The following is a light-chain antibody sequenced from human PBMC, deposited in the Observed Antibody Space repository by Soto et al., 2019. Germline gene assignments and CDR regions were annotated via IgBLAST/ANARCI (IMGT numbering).Light chain of an antibody. J-gene: IGLJ3*02. CDR2: EVS. CDR1: SSDIGSYNL. V-gene: IGLV2-23*02. Sequence: QSALTQPASVSGSLGQSISLSCTGTSSDIGSYNLVSWYQQYPGKAPKLMILEVSERPSGISNRFSGSKSGDTASLTISGLQAEDEGDYYCCSYAGSGKVVFGGGTKLTVL. CDR3: CSYAGSGKVV.